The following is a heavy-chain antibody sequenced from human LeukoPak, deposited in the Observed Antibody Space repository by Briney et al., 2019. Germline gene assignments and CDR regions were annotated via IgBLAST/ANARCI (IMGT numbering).Heavy chain of an antibody. V-gene: IGHV1-69*04. Sequence: SVTVSCKASGGTFSSYAISWVRQAPGQGLEWMGRIIPILGIANYAQKFQGRVTITADKSTSTAYMELSSLRSEDTAVYYGASGTLDYYDRSGYYYYFDYWGQGTLVTVSS. CDR3: ASGTLDYYDRSGYYYYFDY. CDR2: IIPILGIA. J-gene: IGHJ4*02. D-gene: IGHD3-22*01. CDR1: GGTFSSYA.